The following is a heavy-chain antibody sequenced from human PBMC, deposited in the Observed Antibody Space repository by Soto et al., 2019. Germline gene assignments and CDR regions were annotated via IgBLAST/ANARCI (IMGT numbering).Heavy chain of an antibody. CDR1: GFTFNNYA. D-gene: IGHD3-16*01. CDR3: ARDWALGGPQHY. Sequence: EVQLLESGGGLVQPGGSLRLSCAASGFTFNNYAMSWVRQSATKGLEWVSGISDGGDTYYADSVRGRFTLSRDNSKNTLSLQMNSLRLEDTAIYYCARDWALGGPQHYWGQVALVTVSS. V-gene: IGHV3-23*01. J-gene: IGHJ4*02. CDR2: ISDGGDT.